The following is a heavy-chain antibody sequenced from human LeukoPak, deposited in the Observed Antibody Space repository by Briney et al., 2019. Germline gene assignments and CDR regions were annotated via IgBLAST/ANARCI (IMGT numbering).Heavy chain of an antibody. V-gene: IGHV4-59*08. CDR3: LRSHGAY. D-gene: IGHD3-10*01. CDR2: ISDSGTT. CDR1: GGSISSYY. J-gene: IGHJ4*02. Sequence: SETLSLTCTVSGGSISSYYWSWIRQAPGKGLEWIGHISDSGTTNHNPSLKSRVTTSVDTSKNQFSLKLTSVTAADTAVYYCLRSHGAYWGQGTLVTVSS.